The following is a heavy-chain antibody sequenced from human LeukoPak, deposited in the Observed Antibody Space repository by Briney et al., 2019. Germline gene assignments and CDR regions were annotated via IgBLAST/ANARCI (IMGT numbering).Heavy chain of an antibody. CDR2: INHSGST. D-gene: IGHD1-26*01. CDR1: GGSFSGYY. CDR3: ARQGSGSYLNWFDP. V-gene: IGHV4-34*01. J-gene: IGHJ5*02. Sequence: PSETLSLTCAVYGGSFSGYYWSWIRQPPGKGLEWIGEINHSGSTNYNPSLKSRVTISVDTSKNQFSLKLSSVTAADTAVYYCARQGSGSYLNWFDPWGQGTLVTVSS.